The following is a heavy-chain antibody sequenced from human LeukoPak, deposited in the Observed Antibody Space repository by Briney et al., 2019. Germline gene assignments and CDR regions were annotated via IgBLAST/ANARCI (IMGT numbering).Heavy chain of an antibody. V-gene: IGHV4-39*07. CDR2: IYTSGST. J-gene: IGHJ6*03. CDR1: GGSISSSSYY. CDR3: ARDHPHYDILTGYDYMDV. D-gene: IGHD3-9*01. Sequence: SETLSLTCTVSGGSISSSSYYWGWIRQPPGKGLEWIGRIYTSGSTNYNPSLKSRVTISVDTSKNQFSLKLSSVTAADTAVYYCARDHPHYDILTGYDYMDVWGKGTTVTISS.